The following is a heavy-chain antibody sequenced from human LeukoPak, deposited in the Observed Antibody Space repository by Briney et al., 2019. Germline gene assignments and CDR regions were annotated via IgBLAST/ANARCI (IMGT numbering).Heavy chain of an antibody. CDR2: INHNGNVN. J-gene: IGHJ6*02. CDR3: ARSPDGMDV. V-gene: IGHV3-7*03. CDR1: GFTFSSYW. Sequence: GGSLRLSCAASGFTFSSYWMNWARQAPGKGLEWVASINHNGNVNYYVDSVKGRFTISRDNAKNSLYLQMSNLRAEDTAVYYCARSPDGMDVWGLGTTVIVSS.